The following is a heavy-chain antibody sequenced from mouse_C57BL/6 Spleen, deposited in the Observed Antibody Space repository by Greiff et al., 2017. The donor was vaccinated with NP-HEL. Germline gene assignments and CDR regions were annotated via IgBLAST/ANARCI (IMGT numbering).Heavy chain of an antibody. CDR1: GYTFTSYW. Sequence: QVQLKQPGAELVMPGASVKLSCKASGYTFTSYWMHWVKQRPGQGLEWIGEIDPSDSYTNYNQKFKGKSTLTVDKSSSTAYMQLSSLTSEDSAVYYCARWDGYDTYWGQGTLVTVSA. CDR3: ARWDGYDTY. J-gene: IGHJ3*01. D-gene: IGHD2-2*01. CDR2: IDPSDSYT. V-gene: IGHV1-69*01.